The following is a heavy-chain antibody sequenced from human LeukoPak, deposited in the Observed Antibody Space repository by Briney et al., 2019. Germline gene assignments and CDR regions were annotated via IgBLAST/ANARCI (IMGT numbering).Heavy chain of an antibody. V-gene: IGHV6-1*01. J-gene: IGHJ4*02. D-gene: IGHD5-12*01. CDR2: TYYRSKWHN. Sequence: SQTLSLTCAISGDSVSNKNTAWNWIRQSPSRGLEWLGRTYYRSKWHNTYAASVKSRITINPDTSKNQFSLQLNSVTPEDMAVYFCVRLVGGDIDYRGQGTLVTVSS. CDR3: VRLVGGDIDY. CDR1: GDSVSNKNTA.